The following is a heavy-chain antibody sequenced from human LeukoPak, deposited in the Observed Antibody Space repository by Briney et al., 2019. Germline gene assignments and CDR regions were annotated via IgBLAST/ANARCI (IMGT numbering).Heavy chain of an antibody. Sequence: SETLSLTCTVSGGSISSSRYYWAWIRQSPGKGLEWIGSLYYSGSAYYNPSLKSRVTISVDTSKSQFSLRLSSVTAADTAVYYCARRSIAAAGTLDYWGQGTLVTVSS. CDR1: GGSISSSRYY. CDR2: LYYSGSA. D-gene: IGHD6-13*01. CDR3: ARRSIAAAGTLDY. V-gene: IGHV4-39*07. J-gene: IGHJ4*02.